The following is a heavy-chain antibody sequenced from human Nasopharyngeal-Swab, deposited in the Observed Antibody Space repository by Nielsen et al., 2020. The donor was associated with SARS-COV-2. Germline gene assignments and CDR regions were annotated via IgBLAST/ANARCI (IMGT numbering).Heavy chain of an antibody. J-gene: IGHJ6*03. CDR2: IRYDGSNK. CDR1: GFTFSSYG. Sequence: GESLKISCAASGFTFSSYGMHWVRQAPGKRLEWVAFIRYDGSNKYYADSVKGRFTISRDNSKNTLYLQMNSLRAEDTAVYYCAKDRYCSSTSCHYYYYYYMDVWGKGTTVTVSS. V-gene: IGHV3-30*02. CDR3: AKDRYCSSTSCHYYYYYYMDV. D-gene: IGHD2-2*01.